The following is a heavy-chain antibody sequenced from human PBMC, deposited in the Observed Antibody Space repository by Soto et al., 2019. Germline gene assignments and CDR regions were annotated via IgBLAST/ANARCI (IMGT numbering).Heavy chain of an antibody. D-gene: IGHD1-26*01. CDR1: GYTLTELS. Sequence: GASVKVSCKVSGYTLTELSMHWVRQAPGKGLEWMGGFDPDDGETIYAQKFQGRVTMTEDTSTDTAYMELSSLRSEDTAVYYCATKWELLANSAFDIWGQGTMVTVS. J-gene: IGHJ3*02. CDR2: FDPDDGET. V-gene: IGHV1-24*01. CDR3: ATKWELLANSAFDI.